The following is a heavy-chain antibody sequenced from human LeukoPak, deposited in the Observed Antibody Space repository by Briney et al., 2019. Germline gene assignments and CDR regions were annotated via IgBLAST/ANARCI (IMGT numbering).Heavy chain of an antibody. CDR2: IKRKTAGGTT. CDR3: TTEPTWASPYYDFWSGYESNY. D-gene: IGHD3-3*01. Sequence: GGSLRLSCAASGFTFSNAWMSWVRQAPGKGLEWVGRIKRKTAGGTTDYAAPVKGRFTISRDDSKNTLYLQMNSLKTEDTAVYYWTTEPTWASPYYDFWSGYESNYWGQGTLVTVSS. CDR1: GFTFSNAW. J-gene: IGHJ4*02. V-gene: IGHV3-15*01.